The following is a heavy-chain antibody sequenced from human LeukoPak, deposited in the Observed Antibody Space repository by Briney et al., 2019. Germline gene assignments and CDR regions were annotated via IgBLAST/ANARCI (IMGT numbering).Heavy chain of an antibody. CDR2: INSDGSST. V-gene: IGHV3-74*01. CDR1: GFTFSSYW. CDR3: ARVPRTAMVIYNYFDY. D-gene: IGHD5-18*01. J-gene: IGHJ4*02. Sequence: GGSLRLSCAASGFTFSSYWMHWVRQAPGKGLVWVSRINSDGSSTSYADSVKGRFTISRDNAKNTLYLQMNSLRAEDTAVYYCARVPRTAMVIYNYFDYWGQGTLVTVSS.